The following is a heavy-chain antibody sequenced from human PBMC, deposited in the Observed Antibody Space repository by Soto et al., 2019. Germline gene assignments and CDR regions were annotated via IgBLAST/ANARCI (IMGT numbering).Heavy chain of an antibody. CDR3: ARPKGTYSSGYYYFDF. D-gene: IGHD6-19*01. Sequence: QVQLEQSGAEVKQPGSSVRVSCKTSGGTFSTYAINWVRQAPGQGLEWMGAIIPLFGTADYPQKFQGRVTITADESTSTAYMELSSLRSDDTAVYFCARPKGTYSSGYYYFDFWGQGTLVTVSS. CDR2: IIPLFGTA. J-gene: IGHJ4*02. CDR1: GGTFSTYA. V-gene: IGHV1-69*01.